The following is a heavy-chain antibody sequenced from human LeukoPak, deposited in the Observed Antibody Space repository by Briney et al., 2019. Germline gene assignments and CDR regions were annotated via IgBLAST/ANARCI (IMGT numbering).Heavy chain of an antibody. CDR3: ARHDCGGSCYFAFDI. V-gene: IGHV4-38-2*01. J-gene: IGHJ3*02. CDR2: IYHSGST. Sequence: PSETLSLTCAVSGYSINSGYYWGWIRQPPGKGLKWIGSIYHSGSTYYNPSLKSRVTISVDTSKNQFSLKLSSVTAADTAVYYCARHDCGGSCYFAFDIWGQGTMVTVSS. CDR1: GYSINSGYY. D-gene: IGHD2-15*01.